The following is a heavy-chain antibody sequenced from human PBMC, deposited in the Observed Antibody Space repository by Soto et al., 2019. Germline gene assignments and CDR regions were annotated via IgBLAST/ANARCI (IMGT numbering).Heavy chain of an antibody. V-gene: IGHV4-59*08. CDR1: VGPISSSY. Sequence: SETLSLTSTASVGPISSSYSCWIRHPPGKGLERIGDIYYSGSTHYNPPPKSRVTISVDTSNSEFSLKLRSVTAADTAVYYCARTRYDLWSRYFDYWGQGALVTVSS. CDR2: IYYSGST. D-gene: IGHD3-3*01. CDR3: ARTRYDLWSRYFDY. J-gene: IGHJ4*02.